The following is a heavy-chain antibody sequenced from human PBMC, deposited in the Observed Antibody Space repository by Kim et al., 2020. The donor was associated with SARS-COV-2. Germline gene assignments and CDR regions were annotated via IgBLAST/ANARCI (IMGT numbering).Heavy chain of an antibody. V-gene: IGHV5-51*01. Sequence: GESLKISCKGSGYSFTSYWIGWVRQMPGKGLEWMGIIYPGDSDTRYSPSFQGQVTISADKSISTAYLQWSSLTASDTAMYYCARLYYYDSSGYKRLGGMDVWGQGTTVTVSS. D-gene: IGHD3-22*01. CDR3: ARLYYYDSSGYKRLGGMDV. CDR1: GYSFTSYW. J-gene: IGHJ6*02. CDR2: IYPGDSDT.